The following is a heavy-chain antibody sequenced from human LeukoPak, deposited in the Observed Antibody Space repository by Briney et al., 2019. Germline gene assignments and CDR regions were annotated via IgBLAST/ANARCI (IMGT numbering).Heavy chain of an antibody. CDR3: ARDESYSSDY. CDR2: IKHDGSEK. CDR1: GFTFSNYC. D-gene: IGHD6-13*01. J-gene: IGHJ4*02. Sequence: GGSLRLSCAASGFTFSNYCMSWVRQAPGKGLEWVANIKHDGSEKYYVDSVKGRFTISRDNAKNSLCLQMNRLRAEDTAVYYCARDESYSSDYWGQGTLVTVSS. V-gene: IGHV3-7*05.